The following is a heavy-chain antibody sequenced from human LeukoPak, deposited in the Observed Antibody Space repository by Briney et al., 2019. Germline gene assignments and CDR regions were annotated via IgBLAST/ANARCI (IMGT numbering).Heavy chain of an antibody. Sequence: PGGSLRLSCAASGLTVSSNYMSWVRQAPGKGLEWVSVIYGGGSTYYSDSVKGRFTISRDNSKNTLYLQMSILRAEDTAVYYCARGRKTYYYDSSRDYYFDYWGQGTLVTVSS. V-gene: IGHV3-53*01. J-gene: IGHJ4*02. CDR3: ARGRKTYYYDSSRDYYFDY. CDR2: IYGGGST. D-gene: IGHD3-22*01. CDR1: GLTVSSNY.